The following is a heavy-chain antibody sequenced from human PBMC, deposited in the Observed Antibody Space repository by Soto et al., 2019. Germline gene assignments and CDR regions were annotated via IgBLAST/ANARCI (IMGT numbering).Heavy chain of an antibody. Sequence: EVQLVESGGGLVQPGGSLRLSCAASGFSFSSHWMTWVRQTPGKGLEWVANIKEDGSQKYYVDSEKGRFTILRDNANNSLSLQMNSLRVEDTAVYYCARDGRYCTWSDCRGDAFDVWGQGTVVTVSS. D-gene: IGHD2-8*01. CDR3: ARDGRYCTWSDCRGDAFDV. CDR2: IKEDGSQK. CDR1: GFSFSSHW. J-gene: IGHJ3*01. V-gene: IGHV3-7*01.